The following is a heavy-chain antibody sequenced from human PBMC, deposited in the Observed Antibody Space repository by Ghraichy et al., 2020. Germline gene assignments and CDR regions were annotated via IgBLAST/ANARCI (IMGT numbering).Heavy chain of an antibody. J-gene: IGHJ5*02. CDR1: GGSISSCCYY. CDR2: IYYSGST. V-gene: IGHV4-31*03. Sequence: SLNISCTFSGGSISSCCYYWSWIHQHPGKGLEWIGYIYYSGSTYYNPSLKSRVTISVDTSKNQFSLQLSSVTAADTAVYYCARDYWSSTSCYPFDPWGQGTLVTVSS. CDR3: ARDYWSSTSCYPFDP. D-gene: IGHD2-2*01.